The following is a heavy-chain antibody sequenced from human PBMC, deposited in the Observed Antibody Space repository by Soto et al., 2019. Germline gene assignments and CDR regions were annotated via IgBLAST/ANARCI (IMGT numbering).Heavy chain of an antibody. D-gene: IGHD6-13*01. V-gene: IGHV3-21*01. J-gene: IGHJ4*02. CDR2: ISSSSSYI. CDR1: GFTFSSYS. Sequence: EVQLVESGGGLVKPGGSLRLSCAASGFTFSSYSMNWVRQAPGKGLEWVSSISSSSSYIYYAYSVKGRFTISRDNAKNSLYLQMNSLRAEDTAVYYCARIAAAGTDYWGQGTLVTVSS. CDR3: ARIAAAGTDY.